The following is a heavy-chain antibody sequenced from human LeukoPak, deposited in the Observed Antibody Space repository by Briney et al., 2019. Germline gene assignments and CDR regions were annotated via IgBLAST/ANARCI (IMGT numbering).Heavy chain of an antibody. CDR3: ARLPDP. Sequence: SQTLSLTCTVSGGSISSGTYYWYWIRQPAGKGLEWIGRIYTSGITNYNPSLKSRVTISVDTSKNQFSLKLTSVTASDTAVYYCARLPDPWGQGTLVTVSS. CDR2: IYTSGIT. J-gene: IGHJ5*02. V-gene: IGHV4-61*02. CDR1: GGSISSGTYY.